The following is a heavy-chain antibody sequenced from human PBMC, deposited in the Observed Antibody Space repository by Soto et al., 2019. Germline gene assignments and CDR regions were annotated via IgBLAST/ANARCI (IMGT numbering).Heavy chain of an antibody. V-gene: IGHV4-59*01. Sequence: PSETLSLTCTVSGGSISSYYWSWIRQPPGKGLEWIGYIYYSGSTNYNPSLKSRVTISVDTSKNQFSLKLSSVTAADTAVYYCARGFMSGWFDPWGQGTLVTVSS. CDR2: IYYSGST. D-gene: IGHD3-10*02. CDR3: ARGFMSGWFDP. CDR1: GGSISSYY. J-gene: IGHJ5*02.